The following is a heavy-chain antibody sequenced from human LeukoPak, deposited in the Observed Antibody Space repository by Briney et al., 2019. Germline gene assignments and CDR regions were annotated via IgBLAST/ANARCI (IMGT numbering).Heavy chain of an antibody. CDR3: ARTNYGDYDYLDY. V-gene: IGHV3-7*01. D-gene: IGHD4-17*01. CDR1: GFTFTTYW. CDR2: IKQDGTEK. J-gene: IGHJ4*02. Sequence: PGGSLRLSCAASGFTFTTYWMTWVRQAPGKGLEWVANIKQDGTEKYYVDSVKGRFTISRDNAKNSLYLQMNSLRAEDTAVYYCARTNYGDYDYLDYWGQGTLVTVSS.